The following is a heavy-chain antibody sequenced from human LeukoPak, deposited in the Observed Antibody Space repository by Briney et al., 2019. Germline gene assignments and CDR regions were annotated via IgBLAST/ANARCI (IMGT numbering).Heavy chain of an antibody. Sequence: ASVKVSCKASGYTFTSYYMHWVRQAPGQGLEWMGIINPSGGSTSYAQKFQGRVTMTRDMSTSTVYMELSSLRSEDTAVYYCARDFYGSGSYYYYYYMDVWGKGTTVTVSS. CDR3: ARDFYGSGSYYYYYYMDV. CDR2: INPSGGST. D-gene: IGHD3-10*01. V-gene: IGHV1-46*01. J-gene: IGHJ6*03. CDR1: GYTFTSYY.